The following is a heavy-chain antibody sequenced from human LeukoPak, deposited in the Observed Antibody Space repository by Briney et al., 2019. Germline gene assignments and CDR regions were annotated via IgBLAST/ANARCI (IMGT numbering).Heavy chain of an antibody. CDR2: INHSGST. V-gene: IGHV4-34*01. CDR3: ARGVVIAPQTFDY. CDR1: GGSFSGYY. Sequence: PSETLSLTCAVHGGSFSGYYWSWIRQPPGKGLEWIGEINHSGSTNYNPSLKSRVTISVDTSKNQFSLKLSSVTAADTAVYYCARGVVIAPQTFDYWGQGTLVTVSS. J-gene: IGHJ4*02. D-gene: IGHD2-21*01.